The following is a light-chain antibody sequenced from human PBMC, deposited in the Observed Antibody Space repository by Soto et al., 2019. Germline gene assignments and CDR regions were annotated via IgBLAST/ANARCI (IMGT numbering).Light chain of an antibody. CDR2: AAS. CDR3: QQSYSTPFT. CDR1: QSISNY. J-gene: IGKJ3*01. Sequence: DIPMTQSPSSLSASVEDRVTITCRASQSISNYLNWYQQKPGKAPQLLIYAASGLQSGVPSRFSGSGSGTDFTLTISSLQPEDFATYYCQQSYSTPFTFGPGTKVDI. V-gene: IGKV1-39*01.